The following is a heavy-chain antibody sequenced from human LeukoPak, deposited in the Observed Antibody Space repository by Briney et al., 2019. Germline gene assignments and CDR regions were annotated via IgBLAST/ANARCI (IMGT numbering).Heavy chain of an antibody. CDR3: ARGGTTHYYGSGTSP. V-gene: IGHV4-34*01. Sequence: PSETLSLTCAVHNGSFSGYYWTWIRQAPGKGLEWIGEINNSGVTYYNPSLKSRVTISRDTSKIQFPLQLKSVSAADTAVYYCARGGTTHYYGSGTSPWGQGTLVIVSS. J-gene: IGHJ5*02. D-gene: IGHD3-10*01. CDR1: NGSFSGYY. CDR2: INNSGVT.